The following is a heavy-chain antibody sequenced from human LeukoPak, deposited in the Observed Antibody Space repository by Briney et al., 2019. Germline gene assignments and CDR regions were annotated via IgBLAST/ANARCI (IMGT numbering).Heavy chain of an antibody. CDR2: LCFSGDI. V-gene: IGHV4-39*01. CDR3: ARHLRYDNWFDP. D-gene: IGHD3-9*01. Sequence: SETLPLTCTVSGGSISSNAYCWGWIRQPPGKGLEWIAFLCFSGDIYYSPSLKSRATISGDTSKNQFSLRLTSVTAADTAVYYCARHLRYDNWFDPWGQGTLVTVSS. J-gene: IGHJ5*02. CDR1: GGSISSNAYC.